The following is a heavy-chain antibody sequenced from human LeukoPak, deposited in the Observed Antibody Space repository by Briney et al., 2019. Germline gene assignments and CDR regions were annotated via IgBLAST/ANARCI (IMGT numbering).Heavy chain of an antibody. Sequence: PGGSLRLSCAASGFTFSSYSMNWVRQAPGKGLEWVSFISSSSSYIYYADSVKGRFTISRDNAKNSLYLQMNSLRAEDTALYYCAKDTGLAVAGEFDYWGQGTLVTVSS. CDR3: AKDTGLAVAGEFDY. CDR1: GFTFSSYS. CDR2: ISSSSSYI. D-gene: IGHD6-19*01. V-gene: IGHV3-21*04. J-gene: IGHJ4*02.